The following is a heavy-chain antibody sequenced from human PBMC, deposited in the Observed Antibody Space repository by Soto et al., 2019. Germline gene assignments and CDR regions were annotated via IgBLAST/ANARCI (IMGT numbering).Heavy chain of an antibody. D-gene: IGHD3-10*01. J-gene: IGHJ4*02. V-gene: IGHV1-69*08. Sequence: QVQLVQSGAEVQKPGSSVKVSCKASGGTFSPYTVNWVRQAPGQGLEWMGRIIPFLGVTNYAQKFQARVTLTADTSTTTGYMELSGLRFEDTAVYYCARDWESTVSTWSFGAFWGRGTLVTVSS. CDR3: ARDWESTVSTWSFGAF. CDR2: IIPFLGVT. CDR1: GGTFSPYT.